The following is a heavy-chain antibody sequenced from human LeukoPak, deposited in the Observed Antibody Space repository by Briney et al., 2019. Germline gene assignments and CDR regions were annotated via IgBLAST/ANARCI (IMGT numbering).Heavy chain of an antibody. CDR1: GYTFTSYW. D-gene: IGHD3-10*01. J-gene: IGHJ4*02. V-gene: IGHV5-51*01. CDR2: IYPGDSDT. CDR3: ARSSSLRGIINDY. Sequence: GESLKISCKGSGYTFTSYWIGWVRQMPRKGLEWMGIIYPGDSDTRYSPTFQGHVNMSVDNSIGTAYLQWSSLKAWDSAMYYCARSSSLRGIINDYWGQGTLVTVSS.